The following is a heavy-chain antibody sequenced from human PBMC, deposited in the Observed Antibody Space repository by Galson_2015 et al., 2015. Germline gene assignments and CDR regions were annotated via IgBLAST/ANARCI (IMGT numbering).Heavy chain of an antibody. V-gene: IGHV4-34*01. Sequence: LEWIGEINHSGSTNYNPSLKSRVTISVDTSKNQFSLKLSSVTAADTAAYYCARKGFLGYCTNGVCYSGPNKPYYFDYWGQGTLVTVSS. D-gene: IGHD2-8*01. J-gene: IGHJ4*02. CDR3: ARKGFLGYCTNGVCYSGPNKPYYFDY. CDR2: INHSGST.